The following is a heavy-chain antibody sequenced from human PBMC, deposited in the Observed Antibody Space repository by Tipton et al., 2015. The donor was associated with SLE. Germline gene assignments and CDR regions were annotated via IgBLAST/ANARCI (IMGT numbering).Heavy chain of an antibody. CDR1: GGSLNNHF. CDR2: VSPSGGT. CDR3: ARQEYSRSLFLLGAFDI. Sequence: TLSLTCTVSGGSLNNHFCSWIRQSAGKGLEWIGRVSPSGGTNYNPSLKSRVTMSVDTSKNQFSLNLSSLTAADTAVYYCARQEYSRSLFLLGAFDIWGQGTMVTVSS. D-gene: IGHD6-6*01. J-gene: IGHJ3*02. V-gene: IGHV4-4*07.